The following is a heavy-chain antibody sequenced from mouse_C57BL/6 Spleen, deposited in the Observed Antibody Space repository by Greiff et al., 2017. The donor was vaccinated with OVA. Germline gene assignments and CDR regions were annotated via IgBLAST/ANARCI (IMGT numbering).Heavy chain of an antibody. CDR2: IYPGSGST. Sequence: QVQLQQPGAELVKPRASVKMSCKASGYTFTSYWITWVKQRPGQGLEWIGDIYPGSGSTNYNEKFKSKATLTVDTSSSTAYMQLSGLTSEDSAVYYCARDYDYGVYAMDYWGQGTSVTVSS. CDR1: GYTFTSYW. D-gene: IGHD2-4*01. J-gene: IGHJ4*01. CDR3: ARDYDYGVYAMDY. V-gene: IGHV1-55*01.